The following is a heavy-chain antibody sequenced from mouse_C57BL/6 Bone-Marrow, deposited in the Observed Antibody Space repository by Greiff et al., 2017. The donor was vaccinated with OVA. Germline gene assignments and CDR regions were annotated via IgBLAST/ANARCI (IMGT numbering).Heavy chain of an antibody. CDR3: ARHPCYYGSSPYYAMDY. CDR2: INPNNGGT. V-gene: IGHV1-26*01. D-gene: IGHD1-1*01. Sequence: EVQLQQSGPELVKPGASVKISCKASGYTFTDYYMNWVKQSHGKSLEWIGDINPNNGGTSYNQKFKGKATLTVDKSSSTAYMELRSLTSEDSAVYYCARHPCYYGSSPYYAMDYWGQGTSVTVSS. CDR1: GYTFTDYY. J-gene: IGHJ4*01.